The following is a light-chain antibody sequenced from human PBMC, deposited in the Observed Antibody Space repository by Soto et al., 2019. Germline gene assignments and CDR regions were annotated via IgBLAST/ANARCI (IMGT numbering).Light chain of an antibody. J-gene: IGKJ4*01. Sequence: DIQMAQSPSSLSASLGDRVTITCRASQTISNYLNWYQQKPGKAPKLLIYGASSLQSGVPSRFSGSGSGTDFTLTISSLQPEDFATYYCQQANSLPLTFGGGTKVDIK. CDR3: QQANSLPLT. V-gene: IGKV1-39*01. CDR2: GAS. CDR1: QTISNY.